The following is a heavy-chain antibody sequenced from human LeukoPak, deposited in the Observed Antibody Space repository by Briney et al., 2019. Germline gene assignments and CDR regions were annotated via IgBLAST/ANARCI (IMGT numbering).Heavy chain of an antibody. CDR2: IKQDGGEK. J-gene: IGHJ4*02. CDR3: ARDYALGSSSSGGPMAN. D-gene: IGHD1-26*01. Sequence: GGSLRLSCAASAFTFSSYWMSWVRQAPGKGLEWVANIKQDGGEKYYVDSVKGRFTIFRDNAKNSLYLQMNSLRDDDTAVYYCARDYALGSSSSGGPMANWGQGTLVTVSS. CDR1: AFTFSSYW. V-gene: IGHV3-7*01.